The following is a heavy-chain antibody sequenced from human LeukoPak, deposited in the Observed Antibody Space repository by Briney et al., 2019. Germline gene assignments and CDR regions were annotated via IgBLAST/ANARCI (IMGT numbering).Heavy chain of an antibody. CDR3: ATYGSGMGY. Sequence: PSETLSLTCTVSGGSISSSSYYWGWIRQPPGKGLEWIGSIYYSGSTYYNPSLKSRVTISVDTSKNQFSLKLSSVTAADTAVYYCATYGSGMGYWGQGTLVTVSS. CDR2: IYYSGST. CDR1: GGSISSSSYY. D-gene: IGHD3-10*01. V-gene: IGHV4-39*07. J-gene: IGHJ4*02.